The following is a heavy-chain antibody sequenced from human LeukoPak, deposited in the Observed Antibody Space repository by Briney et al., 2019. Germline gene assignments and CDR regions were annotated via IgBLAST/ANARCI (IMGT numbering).Heavy chain of an antibody. D-gene: IGHD3-3*01. V-gene: IGHV3-43*02. CDR3: AKGHFGAGHY. J-gene: IGHJ4*02. Sequence: PGGSLRLSCAASGFTFGDYTMHWFRQPPGRGLQWVSLITGDGGTTSYAGSVKGRFTISRDNSKSSLSLHMNSLRNEDTALYYCAKGHFGAGHYWGQGTLVTVSS. CDR1: GFTFGDYT. CDR2: ITGDGGTT.